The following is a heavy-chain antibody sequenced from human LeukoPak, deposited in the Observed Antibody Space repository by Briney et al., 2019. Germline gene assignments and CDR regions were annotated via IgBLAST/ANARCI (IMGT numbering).Heavy chain of an antibody. Sequence: PGGSLTLSCAASGFTFSSYEMNWVRQSPGKGLEWVSYISSSGSTIYYADSVKGRFTISRDNAKNSLYLQMNSVRAEDTAVYYCARGASGSYYFDYWGQGTLVTVSS. CDR3: ARGASGSYYFDY. D-gene: IGHD1-26*01. CDR2: ISSSGSTI. V-gene: IGHV3-48*03. J-gene: IGHJ4*02. CDR1: GFTFSSYE.